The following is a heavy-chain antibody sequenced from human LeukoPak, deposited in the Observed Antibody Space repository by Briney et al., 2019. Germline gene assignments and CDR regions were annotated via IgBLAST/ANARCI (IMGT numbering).Heavy chain of an antibody. CDR1: GGSSSSYY. D-gene: IGHD6-13*01. J-gene: IGHJ5*02. Sequence: SETLSLTCTVSGGSSSSYYWSWIRQPPGKGLEWIGYTYYSGSTNYNPSLKSRVTISVDTSKNQFSLKLSSVTAADTAVYYCARRRGIAAAGGDWFDPWGQGTLVTVSS. V-gene: IGHV4-59*08. CDR2: TYYSGST. CDR3: ARRRGIAAAGGDWFDP.